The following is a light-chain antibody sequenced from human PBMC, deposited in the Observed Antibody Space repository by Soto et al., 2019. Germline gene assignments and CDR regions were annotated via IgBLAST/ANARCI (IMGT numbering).Light chain of an antibody. CDR2: EVN. V-gene: IGLV2-14*01. J-gene: IGLJ2*01. CDR1: SSDIGSYNY. CDR3: SSFTSSSTLV. Sequence: QSVLTQPASVSGSPGQSITISCTGSSSDIGSYNYVYWYQQHPGKAPKLMISEVNNRPSGISNRFSGSKSGNTASLTISGLQAEDEADYYCSSFTSSSTLVFGGGTKLTVL.